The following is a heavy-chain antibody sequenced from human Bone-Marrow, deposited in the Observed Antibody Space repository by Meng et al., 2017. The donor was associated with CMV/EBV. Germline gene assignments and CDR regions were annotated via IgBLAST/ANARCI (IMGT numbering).Heavy chain of an antibody. Sequence: GGSLRLSCAASGFTFSSHWMSWVRQAPGKGLEWVANIKQDGSEKYYVDFVRGRFTISRDNAKNSLYLQMSSLRAEDTAVYYCAVRGAYYYYGMDVWGQGTTVTVSS. V-gene: IGHV3-7*01. D-gene: IGHD3-16*01. CDR2: IKQDGSEK. J-gene: IGHJ6*02. CDR1: GFTFSSHW. CDR3: AVRGAYYYYGMDV.